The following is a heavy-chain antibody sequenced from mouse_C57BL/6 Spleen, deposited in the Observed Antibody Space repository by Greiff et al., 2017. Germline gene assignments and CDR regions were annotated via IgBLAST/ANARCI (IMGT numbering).Heavy chain of an antibody. CDR1: GYAFTNYL. CDR3: ARGDGNLFDY. D-gene: IGHD2-1*01. CDR2: INPGSGGT. Sequence: QVQLPQSGAELVRPGTSVKVSCKASGYAFTNYLIEWVKQRPGQGLEWIGVINPGSGGTNYNEKFKGKATLTADKSSSTAYMQLSSLTSEDSAVYFCARGDGNLFDYWGQGTTLTVSS. J-gene: IGHJ2*01. V-gene: IGHV1-54*01.